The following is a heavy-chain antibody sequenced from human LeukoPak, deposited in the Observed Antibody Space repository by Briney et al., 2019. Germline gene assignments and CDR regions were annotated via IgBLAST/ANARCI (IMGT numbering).Heavy chain of an antibody. Sequence: SETLSLTCGVSGYSISRGYCWAWIRQPPGKGLEWIGTIYHTGSTYYTPSLGSRVTISVDTSKNEFSLNLNSVTAADTAVYYCARAGWIITSGIDYWGQGALVTVSS. V-gene: IGHV4-38-2*01. J-gene: IGHJ4*02. CDR3: ARAGWIITSGIDY. CDR1: GYSISRGYC. D-gene: IGHD3-10*01. CDR2: IYHTGST.